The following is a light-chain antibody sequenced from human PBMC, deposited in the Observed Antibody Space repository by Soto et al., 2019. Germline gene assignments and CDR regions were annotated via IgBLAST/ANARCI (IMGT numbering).Light chain of an antibody. Sequence: EIVLTQSPATLSLSPGDRATVSCRASQSVDWYVAWYQHKPGKAPRLLIYDASTRATGIPDRLSGSGSGTDFTLTISSLEPEDFAVYYCQQRSNWPPITFGPGTKVDMK. CDR2: DAS. J-gene: IGKJ3*01. CDR1: QSVDWY. CDR3: QQRSNWPPIT. V-gene: IGKV3-11*01.